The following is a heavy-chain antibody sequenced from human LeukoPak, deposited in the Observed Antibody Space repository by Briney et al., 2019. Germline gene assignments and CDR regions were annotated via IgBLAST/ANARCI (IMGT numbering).Heavy chain of an antibody. D-gene: IGHD5-24*01. Sequence: GGSLRLSCAASGFTFRSYSMNWVRQAPGKGLEWVSDISSSSSTIYYADSVKGRFTVSRDNAKNSLYLQMNSLRAEDTAIYYCTRVGYIDEGIDYWGQGTLVTDSS. CDR1: GFTFRSYS. CDR3: TRVGYIDEGIDY. CDR2: ISSSSSTI. J-gene: IGHJ4*02. V-gene: IGHV3-48*01.